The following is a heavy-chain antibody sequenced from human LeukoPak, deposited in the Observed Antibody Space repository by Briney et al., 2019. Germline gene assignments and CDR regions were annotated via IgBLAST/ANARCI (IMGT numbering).Heavy chain of an antibody. CDR3: ANGWSPDY. J-gene: IGHJ4*02. V-gene: IGHV3-23*01. CDR2: ISGSGGST. CDR1: GFTFSSYA. Sequence: GGSPRLSCAASGFTFSSYAMSWVRQAPGKGLEWVSGISGSGGSTYYADSVKGRFTIFRDNSKNTLYLQMNSLRAEDTAVYHCANGWSPDYWGRGTLVTVSS. D-gene: IGHD2-15*01.